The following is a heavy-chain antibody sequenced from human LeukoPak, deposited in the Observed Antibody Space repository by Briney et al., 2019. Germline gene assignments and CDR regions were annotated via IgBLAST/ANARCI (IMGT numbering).Heavy chain of an antibody. J-gene: IGHJ4*02. V-gene: IGHV4-34*01. Sequence: SETLSLTCAVYGGSFSGYYWSWIRQPPGKGLEWIGEINHSGSTNYNPSLKSRVTISVDASKNQFSLKLSSVTAAGTAVYYCARGVVGHQYYFDYWGQGTLVTVSS. CDR2: INHSGST. CDR1: GGSFSGYY. D-gene: IGHD1-26*01. CDR3: ARGVVGHQYYFDY.